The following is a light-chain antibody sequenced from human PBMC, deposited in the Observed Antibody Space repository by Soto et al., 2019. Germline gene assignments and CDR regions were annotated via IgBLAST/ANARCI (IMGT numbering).Light chain of an antibody. Sequence: EFVLTQSPGTLSLSPGERATLSCRASQTVRNNYLGWYQQKPGQAPRVLIYDASSRATGIPDRFSGGGSGTDFTLTISRLEPEEFAVYYCQQFSSYPLTFGGGTKVEIK. CDR3: QQFSSYPLT. CDR2: DAS. J-gene: IGKJ4*02. V-gene: IGKV3-20*01. CDR1: QTVRNNY.